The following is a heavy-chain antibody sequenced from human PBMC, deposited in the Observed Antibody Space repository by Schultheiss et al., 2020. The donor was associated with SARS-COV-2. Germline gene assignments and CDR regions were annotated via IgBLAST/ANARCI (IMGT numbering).Heavy chain of an antibody. J-gene: IGHJ6*03. V-gene: IGHV1-18*01. CDR3: ARGGRLRYCSSTSCYGYYMDV. CDR1: GYTFTSYG. CDR2: ISAYNGNT. D-gene: IGHD2-2*01. Sequence: ASVKVSCKASGYTFTSYGISWVRQAPGQGLEWMGWISAYNGNTNYAQKLQGRVTMTTDTSTSTAYMELRSLRSDDTAVYYCARGGRLRYCSSTSCYGYYMDVWGKGTTVTVSS.